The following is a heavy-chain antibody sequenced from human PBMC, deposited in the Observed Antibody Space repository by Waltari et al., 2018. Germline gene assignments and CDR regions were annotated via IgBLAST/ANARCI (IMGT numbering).Heavy chain of an antibody. CDR1: GGTFSSYA. CDR3: ASRSPTIFGVAASGSFDY. J-gene: IGHJ4*02. CDR2: IIPIFGTA. D-gene: IGHD3-3*01. V-gene: IGHV1-69*12. Sequence: QVQLVQSGAEVKKPGSSVKVSCKASGGTFSSYAISWVRQAPGQGLEWMGGIIPIFGTANYAQKFQGRVTITADESTSTAYMELSSLRSEDTAVYYCASRSPTIFGVAASGSFDYWGQGTLVTVSS.